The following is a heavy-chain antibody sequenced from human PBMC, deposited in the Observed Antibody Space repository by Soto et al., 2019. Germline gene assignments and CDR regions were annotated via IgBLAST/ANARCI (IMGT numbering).Heavy chain of an antibody. CDR1: GYTFTGYY. CDR3: ARDRRLYYYDSSGSTNIDAFDI. Sequence: ASVKVSCKASGYTFTGYYMHWVGQAAGQGLEWMGWINPNSGGTNYAQKFQGRVTMTRDTSISTAYMELSRLRSDDTAVYYCARDRRLYYYDSSGSTNIDAFDIWGPGTMVSVSS. D-gene: IGHD3-22*01. J-gene: IGHJ3*02. V-gene: IGHV1-2*02. CDR2: INPNSGGT.